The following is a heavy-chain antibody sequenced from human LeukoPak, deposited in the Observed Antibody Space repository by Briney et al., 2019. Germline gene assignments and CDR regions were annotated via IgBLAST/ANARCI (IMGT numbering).Heavy chain of an antibody. CDR3: ARHEYRSLCFDY. D-gene: IGHD6-6*01. CDR2: FYFDGST. Sequence: SETLSLTCTVSGVSISDSRYYWGWVRQSPGKGLEWIGSFYFDGSTYHNPSLRSRVAISVDTPYNHISLNLRSVTAADTAVYYCARHEYRSLCFDYWGQGILVTVSS. V-gene: IGHV4-39*01. J-gene: IGHJ4*02. CDR1: GVSISDSRYY.